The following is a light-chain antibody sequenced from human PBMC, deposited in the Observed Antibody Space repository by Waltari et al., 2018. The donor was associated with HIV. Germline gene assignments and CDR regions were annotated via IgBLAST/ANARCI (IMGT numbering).Light chain of an antibody. CDR1: RGHSSNA. Sequence: QPVLTQPPSASGSLGASVKLTCTLSRGHSSNAIAWNQHQPGKGPRFLMKVNSDGSHNRGAGIPDRFSGSTYGAERYLTISSLQSEDEADYYCQTWGTGIAVFGGGTKLTVL. J-gene: IGLJ3*02. CDR3: QTWGTGIAV. V-gene: IGLV4-69*01. CDR2: VNSDGSH.